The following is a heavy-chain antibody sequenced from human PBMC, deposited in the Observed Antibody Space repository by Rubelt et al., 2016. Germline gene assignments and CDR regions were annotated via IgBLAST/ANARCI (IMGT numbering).Heavy chain of an antibody. Sequence: VSAISGSGGSTYYADSVKGRFTISIDNSKNTLYLQMNSLRAEDTAVYYCAKDFTPENLVVPFLPLDYWGQGALVTVSS. CDR2: ISGSGGST. J-gene: IGHJ4*02. V-gene: IGHV3-23*01. D-gene: IGHD2-15*01. CDR3: AKDFTPENLVVPFLPLDY.